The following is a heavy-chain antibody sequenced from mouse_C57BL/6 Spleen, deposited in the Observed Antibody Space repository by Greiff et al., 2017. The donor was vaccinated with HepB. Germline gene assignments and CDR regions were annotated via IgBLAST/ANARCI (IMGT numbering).Heavy chain of an antibody. CDR3: ARCDYDGALAY. D-gene: IGHD2-4*01. V-gene: IGHV1-4*01. Sequence: QVQLKESGAELARPGASVKMSCKASGYTFTSYTMHWVKQRPGQGLEWIGYINPSSGYTKYNQKFKDKATLTADKSSSTAYMQLSSLTSEDSAVYYCARCDYDGALAYWGQGTLVTVSA. J-gene: IGHJ3*01. CDR2: INPSSGYT. CDR1: GYTFTSYT.